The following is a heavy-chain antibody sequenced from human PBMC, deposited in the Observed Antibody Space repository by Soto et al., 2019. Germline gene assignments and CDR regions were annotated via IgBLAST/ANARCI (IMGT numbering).Heavy chain of an antibody. CDR2: ITAGGEET. Sequence: GGSLRLSCVASGFTFNNYAMSWVRQVPGRGLEWVSAITAGGEETYYADSVKGRFSVSRDNSQNTLFLQMNSLRAEDTAVYYCAKDYLGTNVMFESWGQGTLVTVSS. V-gene: IGHV3-23*01. CDR3: AKDYLGTNVMFES. D-gene: IGHD1-7*01. J-gene: IGHJ4*02. CDR1: GFTFNNYA.